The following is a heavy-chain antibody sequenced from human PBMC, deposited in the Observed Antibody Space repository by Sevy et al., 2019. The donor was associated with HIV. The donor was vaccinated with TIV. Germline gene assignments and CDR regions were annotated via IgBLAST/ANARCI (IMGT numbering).Heavy chain of an antibody. CDR1: GGSISSYY. D-gene: IGHD3-10*01. CDR2: IYYRGST. CDR3: ARGQYYGAESPPFDI. Sequence: SETLSLTCTVSGGSISSYYWNWIRQSPGKGLEWIGYIYYRGSTNYNPSLKSRVTISIDTSKNQFSLNLTSVSAADTAAYYCARGQYYGAESPPFDIWGQGTMVTVSS. V-gene: IGHV4-59*01. J-gene: IGHJ3*02.